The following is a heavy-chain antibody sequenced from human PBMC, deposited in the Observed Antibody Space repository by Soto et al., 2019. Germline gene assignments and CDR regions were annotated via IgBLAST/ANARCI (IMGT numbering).Heavy chain of an antibody. CDR2: IYHSGST. CDR1: GGSISSSNR. Sequence: ETLSLTCAVSGGSISSSNRWRWVRQPPGKGLEWIGEIYHSGSTNYNPSLKSRVTISVDKSKNQFSLKLSSVTAADTAVYYCASLYDSSGYYPGYWGQGTLVTVSS. V-gene: IGHV4-4*02. CDR3: ASLYDSSGYYPGY. J-gene: IGHJ4*02. D-gene: IGHD3-22*01.